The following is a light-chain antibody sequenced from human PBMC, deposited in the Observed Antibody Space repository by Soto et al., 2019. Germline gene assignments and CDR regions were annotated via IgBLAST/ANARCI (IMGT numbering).Light chain of an antibody. CDR2: GAS. Sequence: IVMTQSPATLSVSPGERATLSFSASQSVSSDLAWYQQKPGQAPRLLIYGASTRATGFPARFSGSGSGTGFTLTISSVQSEDIAVYYCQQYHNWPAFGQGTKVDIK. V-gene: IGKV3-15*01. J-gene: IGKJ1*01. CDR1: QSVSSD. CDR3: QQYHNWPA.